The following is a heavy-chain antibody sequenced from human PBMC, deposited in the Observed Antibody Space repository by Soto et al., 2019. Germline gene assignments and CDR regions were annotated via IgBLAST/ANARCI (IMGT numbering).Heavy chain of an antibody. CDR2: IIPILGIA. CDR1: GGTFSSYT. Sequence: SVKVSCKASGGTFSSYTISWVRQAPGQGLEWMGRIIPILGIANYAQKFQGRVAITADKSTSTAYMELSSLRSEDTAVYYCATEKYIVATSVYWGQGTLVTVSS. D-gene: IGHD5-12*01. CDR3: ATEKYIVATSVY. J-gene: IGHJ4*02. V-gene: IGHV1-69*02.